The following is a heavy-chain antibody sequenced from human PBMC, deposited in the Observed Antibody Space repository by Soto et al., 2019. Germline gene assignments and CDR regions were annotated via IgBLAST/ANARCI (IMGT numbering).Heavy chain of an antibody. Sequence: SETLSLTCAVSGGSISSGCYSWSWIRQPPGKGLEWIGYIYHSGSTYYNPSLKSRVTISVDRSKNQFSLKLSSVTAADTAVYYCARAHGYYYGMDVWGQGTTVTVSS. CDR1: GGSISSGCYS. V-gene: IGHV4-30-2*01. CDR2: IYHSGST. CDR3: ARAHGYYYGMDV. J-gene: IGHJ6*02. D-gene: IGHD4-17*01.